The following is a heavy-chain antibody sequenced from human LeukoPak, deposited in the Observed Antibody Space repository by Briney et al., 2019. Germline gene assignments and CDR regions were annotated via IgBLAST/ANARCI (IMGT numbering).Heavy chain of an antibody. D-gene: IGHD3-22*01. V-gene: IGHV4-34*01. J-gene: IGHJ4*02. CDR1: GGSFSGYY. Sequence: SETLSLTCAVYGGSFSGYYWSWIRQPPGKGLEWLGEVNHGGGANYNPSLKSRVTMSVDTSKNHFSLELSSVTAADTAVYYCAGGGGVTYYDSTGYLWYFDYWGQGTLVTVSS. CDR3: AGGGGVTYYDSTGYLWYFDY. CDR2: VNHGGGA.